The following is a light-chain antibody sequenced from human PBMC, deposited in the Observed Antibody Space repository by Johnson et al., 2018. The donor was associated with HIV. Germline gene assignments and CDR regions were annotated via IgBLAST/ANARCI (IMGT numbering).Light chain of an antibody. V-gene: IGLV1-51*01. CDR3: GTWESSLRSVF. CDR1: SSNIGNNY. Sequence: QSVLTQPPSVSAAPGQKVTISCSGSSSNIGNNYVSWYQQPPGTAPKLLIYDNNKRPSGISDRFSGSPSSTSSTLGITALPTGDEADYYCGTWESSLRSVFFGTGTKVTVL. J-gene: IGLJ1*01. CDR2: DNN.